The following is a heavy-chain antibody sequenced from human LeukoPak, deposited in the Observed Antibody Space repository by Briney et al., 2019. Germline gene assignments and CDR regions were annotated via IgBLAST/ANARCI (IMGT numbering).Heavy chain of an antibody. CDR1: GGSINSDYW. CDR2: ISHTGSI. V-gene: IGHV4-4*02. Sequence: SETLSLTCAVSGGSINSDYWWTWVRQSPGKGLEWIGEISHTGSINYNLSLESRVTISTDKSKNQFSLMLRSVAAADTAVYYCARHDDFLSPYDYWGQGVLVTVSS. D-gene: IGHD3-3*01. J-gene: IGHJ4*02. CDR3: ARHDDFLSPYDY.